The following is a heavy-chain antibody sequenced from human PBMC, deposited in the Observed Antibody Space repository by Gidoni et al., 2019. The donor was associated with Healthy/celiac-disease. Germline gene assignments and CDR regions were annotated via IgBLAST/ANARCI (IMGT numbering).Heavy chain of an antibody. CDR3: ARYSGSYLDAFDI. V-gene: IGHV4-39*01. J-gene: IGHJ3*02. CDR1: GGPISSSSYY. D-gene: IGHD1-26*01. Sequence: QLQLQESGPGLVKPSETLSLTGTVPGGPISSSSYYWGWIRQPPGKGLEWIGSIYYSGRTYYNPSLKSRVTISVDTSKNQFSLKLSSVTAADTAVYYCARYSGSYLDAFDIWGQGTMVTVSS. CDR2: IYYSGRT.